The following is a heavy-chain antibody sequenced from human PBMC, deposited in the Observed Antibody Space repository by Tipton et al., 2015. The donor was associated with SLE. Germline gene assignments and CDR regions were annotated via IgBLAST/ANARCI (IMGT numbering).Heavy chain of an antibody. D-gene: IGHD3-3*01. CDR3: ARREYYDFWSGYYELGGMDV. Sequence: VQLVQSGGGLVKPGGSLRLSCAASGFTFSSYSMNWVRQAPGKGLEWVSSISRRSSYIYYADSVKGRFTISRDNAKNSLYLQMNSLRAEDTAVYYCARREYYDFWSGYYELGGMDVWGQGTTVTVSS. J-gene: IGHJ6*02. CDR1: GFTFSSYS. CDR2: ISRRSSYI. V-gene: IGHV3-21*01.